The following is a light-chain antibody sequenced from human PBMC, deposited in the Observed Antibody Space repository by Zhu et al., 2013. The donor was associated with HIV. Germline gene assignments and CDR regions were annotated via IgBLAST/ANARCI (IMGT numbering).Light chain of an antibody. CDR2: DAS. CDR1: QSVSSY. J-gene: IGKJ1*01. V-gene: IGKV3-11*01. CDR3: QXCGLTWT. Sequence: ESVLTQSPATLSLSPGERATLSCRASQSVSSYLAWYQQKPGQAPRLLIYDASNRATGIPDRFSGSGSGTDFTLTISRLEPEDFAVYYCQXCGLTWTFGQGPRWKSN.